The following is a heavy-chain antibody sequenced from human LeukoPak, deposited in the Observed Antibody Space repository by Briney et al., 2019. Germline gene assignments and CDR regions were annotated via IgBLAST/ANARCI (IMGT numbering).Heavy chain of an antibody. CDR1: GYSFTSYW. CDR2: IYPSDSDT. V-gene: IGHV5-51*01. Sequence: GESLKISCKGSGYSFTSYWIGWVRQMPGKGLEWMGIIYPSDSDTRYSPSFQGQVTISADKSISTAYLQWSSLKASDTAMYYCARHLRSSTSGSYYFDYWGQGTLVTVSS. D-gene: IGHD2-2*01. CDR3: ARHLRSSTSGSYYFDY. J-gene: IGHJ4*02.